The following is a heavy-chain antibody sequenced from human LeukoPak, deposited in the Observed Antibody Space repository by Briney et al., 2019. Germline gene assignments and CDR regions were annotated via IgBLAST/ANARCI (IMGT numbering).Heavy chain of an antibody. J-gene: IGHJ4*02. Sequence: PSETLSLTCTVSGGSISSYYWSWIRQPPGKGLEWIGYIYYSGSTNYNPSLKSRVTISVDTSKNQFSLRLTSVTAADTAAYYCARQTGSGLFILPGGQGTLVTVSS. D-gene: IGHD3/OR15-3a*01. CDR2: IYYSGST. CDR3: ARQTGSGLFILP. V-gene: IGHV4-59*08. CDR1: GGSISSYY.